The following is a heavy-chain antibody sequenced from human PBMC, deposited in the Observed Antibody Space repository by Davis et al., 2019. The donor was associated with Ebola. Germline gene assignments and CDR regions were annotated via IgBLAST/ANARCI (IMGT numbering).Heavy chain of an antibody. CDR2: ISNNGGST. CDR1: GFTFNSYT. Sequence: GESLKISCSASGFTFNSYTMHWVRQAPGKGLEYVSAISNNGGSTYYADSVKGRFTVSRDNSKNTLYLQMSSLRPEDTAVYYCARRSAVDYWGQGTLVTVSS. CDR3: ARRSAVDY. V-gene: IGHV3-64D*06. J-gene: IGHJ4*02.